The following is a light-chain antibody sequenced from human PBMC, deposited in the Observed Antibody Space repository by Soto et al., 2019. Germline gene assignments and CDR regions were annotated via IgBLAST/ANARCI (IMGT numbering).Light chain of an antibody. V-gene: IGLV2-14*03. CDR2: EVA. J-gene: IGLJ7*01. CDR1: SSDVGGYNF. Sequence: QCALTQPASVSGSPGQSITISCTGTSSDVGGYNFVSWYQQHPGKAPKLIVHEVANRLSGVSGRFSGSKSGNTAFLTISGLQAEDEAVYYCCSHSSSITWMFGGGTQLTVL. CDR3: CSHSSSITWM.